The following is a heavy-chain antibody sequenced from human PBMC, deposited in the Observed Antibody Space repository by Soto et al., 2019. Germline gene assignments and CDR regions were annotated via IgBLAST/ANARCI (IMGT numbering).Heavy chain of an antibody. CDR1: GFTVSSNY. CDR3: AREKAAADGHYYYYYYMDV. D-gene: IGHD6-13*01. Sequence: EVQLVESGGGLVQPGGSLRLSCAASGFTVSSNYMSWVRQAPGKGLEWVSVIYSGGSTYYADSVKGRFTISRDNSKNTLYLQMNSLRAEDTAVYYCAREKAAADGHYYYYYYMDVWGKGTTVTVSS. V-gene: IGHV3-66*01. CDR2: IYSGGST. J-gene: IGHJ6*03.